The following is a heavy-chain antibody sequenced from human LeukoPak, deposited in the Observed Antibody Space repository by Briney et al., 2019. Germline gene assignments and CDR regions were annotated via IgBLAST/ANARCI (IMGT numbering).Heavy chain of an antibody. Sequence: GASVKVSCKASGYTFTSYGISWVRQAPGQGLEWMGWISAYNGNTNYAQKFQGRVTMTTDTSTSTAYMELRGLRSDDTAVYYCARRISDILTGYYFDYWGQGTLVTVSS. CDR3: ARRISDILTGYYFDY. CDR2: ISAYNGNT. CDR1: GYTFTSYG. D-gene: IGHD3-9*01. V-gene: IGHV1-18*01. J-gene: IGHJ4*02.